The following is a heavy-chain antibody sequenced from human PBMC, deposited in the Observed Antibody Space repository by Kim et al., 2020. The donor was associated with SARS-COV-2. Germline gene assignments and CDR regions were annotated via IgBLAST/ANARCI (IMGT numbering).Heavy chain of an antibody. V-gene: IGHV3-21*01. CDR2: ISSSSSYI. CDR1: GFTFSSYS. D-gene: IGHD3-9*01. Sequence: GGSLRLSCAASGFTFSSYSMNWVRQAPGKGLEWVSSISSSSSYIYYADSVKGRFTISRDNAKNSLYLQMNSLRAEDTAVYYCARDPEDILTGYYILAKSYYLYYWGQGALGTVSS. J-gene: IGHJ4*02. CDR3: ARDPEDILTGYYILAKSYYLYY.